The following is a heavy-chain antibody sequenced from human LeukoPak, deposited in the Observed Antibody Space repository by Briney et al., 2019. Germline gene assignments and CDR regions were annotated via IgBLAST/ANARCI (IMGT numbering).Heavy chain of an antibody. J-gene: IGHJ5*02. Sequence: GGSLRLSCAASGFTFSSFAMNWVRQAPGKGLEWVSAISDSGGSTYYADSVKGRFTISRDNSKNTLYLQMNSLRAEDTAVYYCAKDGRVPYYYDSSGYYRWGQGTLVTVSS. V-gene: IGHV3-23*01. CDR1: GFTFSSFA. CDR2: ISDSGGST. D-gene: IGHD3-22*01. CDR3: AKDGRVPYYYDSSGYYR.